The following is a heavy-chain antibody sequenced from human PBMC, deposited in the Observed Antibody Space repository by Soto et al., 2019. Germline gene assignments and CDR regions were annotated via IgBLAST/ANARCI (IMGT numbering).Heavy chain of an antibody. D-gene: IGHD2-8*01. Sequence: QVQLVQSGAEVKKPGASVKVSCNASGYSFTDYHIHWVRQAPGQGLEWLGRINPKSGGTSTAQKFQGWVTMTTDTSISTASMELTRLTSDDTAIYYCARGDSTDCSNGVCSFFYNHDMDVWGQGTTVTVSS. J-gene: IGHJ6*02. CDR2: INPKSGGT. V-gene: IGHV1-2*04. CDR3: ARGDSTDCSNGVCSFFYNHDMDV. CDR1: GYSFTDYH.